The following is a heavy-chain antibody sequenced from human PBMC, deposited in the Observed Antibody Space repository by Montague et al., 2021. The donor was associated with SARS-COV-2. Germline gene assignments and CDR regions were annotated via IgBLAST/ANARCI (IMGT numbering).Heavy chain of an antibody. J-gene: IGHJ6*02. CDR3: ARDDIVLQGVTKCMDV. V-gene: IGHV4-39*07. CDR1: GGSISSSNHY. CDR2: MYYSGST. D-gene: IGHD3-10*01. Sequence: SETLSLTCTVSGGSISSSNHYWGWIRQPPGKGLEWIGNMYYSGSTYYNPSLKSRVTISIDTSKNQFSLKLSSVTAADTAVYYCARDDIVLQGVTKCMDVWGQGTPVTVSS.